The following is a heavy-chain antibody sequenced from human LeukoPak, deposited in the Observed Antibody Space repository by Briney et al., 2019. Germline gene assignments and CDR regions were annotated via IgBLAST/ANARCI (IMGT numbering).Heavy chain of an antibody. V-gene: IGHV1-3*03. CDR1: GYTFTSYA. CDR3: ARTPSGWFQFDY. Sequence: ASVKVSCKASGYTFTSYAMHWVRQAPGQRLEWMGWINAGNGNTKYSQEFQGRVTITRDTSASTAYMELSSLRSEDMAVYYCARTPSGWFQFDYWGQGTLVTVSS. CDR2: INAGNGNT. D-gene: IGHD6-13*01. J-gene: IGHJ4*02.